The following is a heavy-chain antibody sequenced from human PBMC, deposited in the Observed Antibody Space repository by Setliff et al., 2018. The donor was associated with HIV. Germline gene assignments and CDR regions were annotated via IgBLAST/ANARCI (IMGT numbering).Heavy chain of an antibody. V-gene: IGHV4-38-2*01. CDR1: GYSISSGYY. J-gene: IGHJ4*02. D-gene: IGHD5-18*01. CDR2: IYHSGST. CDR3: ARLWDTELGDY. Sequence: SETLSLTCAVSGYSISSGYYWGWIRQPPGKGLEWIGSIYHSGSTYYNPSLKSRVTISVDTSKNQFSLKLSSVTAADTAVYYCARLWDTELGDYGGQGTLVTVSS.